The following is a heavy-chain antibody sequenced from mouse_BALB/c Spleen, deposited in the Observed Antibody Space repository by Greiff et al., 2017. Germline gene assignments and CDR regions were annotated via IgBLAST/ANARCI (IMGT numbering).Heavy chain of an antibody. J-gene: IGHJ4*01. CDR3: ASRLGRYAMDY. V-gene: IGHV5-17*02. CDR2: ISSGSSTI. CDR1: GFTFSSFG. Sequence: EVMLVESGGGLVQPGGSRKLSCAASGFTFSSFGMHWVRQAPEKGLEWVAYISSGSSTIYYADTVKGRFTISRDNPKNTLFLQMTSLRSEDTAMYYCASRLGRYAMDYWGQGTSVTVSS. D-gene: IGHD4-1*01.